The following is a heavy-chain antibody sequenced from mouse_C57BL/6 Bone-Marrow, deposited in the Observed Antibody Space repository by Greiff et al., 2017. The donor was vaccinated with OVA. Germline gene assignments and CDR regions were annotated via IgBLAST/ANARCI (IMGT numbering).Heavy chain of an antibody. Sequence: VQLQQSGAELVRPGASVKLSCTASGFNIKDDYMHWVKQRPEQGLEWIGWIDPENGDTEYASKFQGKATITADTASNTAYLQLSSLTSEDTAVYYWTTWSYGISFDYWGKGTTLTVSS. D-gene: IGHD2-1*01. CDR1: GFNIKDDY. J-gene: IGHJ2*01. V-gene: IGHV14-4*01. CDR3: TTWSYGISFDY. CDR2: IDPENGDT.